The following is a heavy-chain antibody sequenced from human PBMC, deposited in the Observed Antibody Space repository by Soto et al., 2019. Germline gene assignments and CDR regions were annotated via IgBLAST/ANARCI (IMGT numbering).Heavy chain of an antibody. CDR3: GRDLTSNANCIDP. V-gene: IGHV4-30-4*01. CDR2: IYNGGST. D-gene: IGHD2-2*01. J-gene: IGHJ5*02. Sequence: SETLSLTCTVSGDSVSSVGFHWAWLRRPPGKGLEWIGYIYNGGSTYYRPSLESRMHMSLDATRNHYSLRLTSVTAADTAVYFCGRDLTSNANCIDPWGQGTLVTVSS. CDR1: GDSVSSVGFH.